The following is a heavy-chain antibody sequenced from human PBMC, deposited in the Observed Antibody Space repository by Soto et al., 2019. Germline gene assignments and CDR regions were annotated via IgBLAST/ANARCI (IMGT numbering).Heavy chain of an antibody. CDR2: IYKSGST. D-gene: IGHD6-13*01. CDR1: GGSISGGSYY. Sequence: SETLSLTCIVSGGSISGGSYYWGWIRQPPGKGLEWIGSIYKSGSTYYNPSLKSRVTISADTSKNQFSLKLRSVTAADTAVYYCARPASMGYSDGFDIWGQGTMVTVSS. CDR3: ARPASMGYSDGFDI. J-gene: IGHJ3*02. V-gene: IGHV4-39*01.